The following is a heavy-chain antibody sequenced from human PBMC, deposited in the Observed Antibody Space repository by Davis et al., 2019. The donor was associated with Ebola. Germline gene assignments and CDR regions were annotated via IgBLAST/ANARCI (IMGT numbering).Heavy chain of an antibody. Sequence: PGGSLRLSCAASGFTFDDYTMHWVRQAPGKGLEWVSLISWDGGSTYYADSVKGRFTISRDNSKNSLYLQMNSLRTEDTALYYCAKDRGPAATPCTDYWGQGTLVTVSS. D-gene: IGHD6-13*01. CDR2: ISWDGGST. V-gene: IGHV3-43*01. CDR1: GFTFDDYT. J-gene: IGHJ4*02. CDR3: AKDRGPAATPCTDY.